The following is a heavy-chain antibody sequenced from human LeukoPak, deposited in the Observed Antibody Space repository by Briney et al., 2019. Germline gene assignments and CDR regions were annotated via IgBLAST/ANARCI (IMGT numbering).Heavy chain of an antibody. V-gene: IGHV4-59*08. CDR3: ARRTLFYYYGMDV. J-gene: IGHJ6*02. D-gene: IGHD1-1*01. CDR1: GGSISSYY. CDR2: IYYSGST. Sequence: SETLSLTCTVSGGSISSYYWSWIRQPPGKGLEWIGYIYYSGSTNYNPPLKSRVTISVDTSKNQFSLKLSSVTAADTAVYYCARRTLFYYYGMDVWGQGTTVTVSS.